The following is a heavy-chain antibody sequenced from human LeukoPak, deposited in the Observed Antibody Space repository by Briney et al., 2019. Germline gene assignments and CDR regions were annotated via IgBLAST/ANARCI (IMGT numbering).Heavy chain of an antibody. D-gene: IGHD5-18*01. CDR3: VKGPTATIVY. Sequence: GGSLRLSCSASGFTFSSYAMHWVRQAPGKGLEYVSAISSNGGSTYYADSVKGRFTISRDNSENTLYLQMSSLRAEDTAVYYCVKGPTATIVYWGQGTLVTVSS. CDR1: GFTFSSYA. CDR2: ISSNGGST. V-gene: IGHV3-64D*06. J-gene: IGHJ4*02.